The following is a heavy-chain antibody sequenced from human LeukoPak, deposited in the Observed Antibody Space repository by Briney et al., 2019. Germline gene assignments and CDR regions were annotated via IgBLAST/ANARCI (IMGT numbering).Heavy chain of an antibody. D-gene: IGHD5-24*01. Sequence: PSETLSLTCAVYGGSFSGYYWSWIRQPPGKGLEWIGEINHSGSTNYNPSLKSRVTISVDTSKNQFSLKLSSVTAADTAVYYCARVWDGYNYDYWGQGTLVTVSS. J-gene: IGHJ4*02. V-gene: IGHV4-34*01. CDR2: INHSGST. CDR1: GGSFSGYY. CDR3: ARVWDGYNYDY.